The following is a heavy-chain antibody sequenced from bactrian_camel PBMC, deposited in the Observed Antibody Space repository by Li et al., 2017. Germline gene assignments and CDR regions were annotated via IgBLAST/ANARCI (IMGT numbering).Heavy chain of an antibody. J-gene: IGHJ4*01. V-gene: IGHV3S40*01. D-gene: IGHD6*01. Sequence: EVQLVESGGGLVQPGGSLRLSCGASGFIFSSFSMSWVRQAPGKGPEWVSALNGDGGATYYSDSVKDRFTISRDNAKNTVALQMNSLKPEDTAVYYCVRDLALVHQEGVKYWGQGTQVTVS. CDR2: LNGDGGAT. CDR3: VRDLALVHQEGVKY. CDR1: GFIFSSFS.